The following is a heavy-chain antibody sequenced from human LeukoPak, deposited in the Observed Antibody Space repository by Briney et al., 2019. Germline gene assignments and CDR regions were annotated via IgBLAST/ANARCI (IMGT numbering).Heavy chain of an antibody. D-gene: IGHD3-22*01. J-gene: IGHJ4*02. CDR2: INHSGST. CDR1: GGSFSGYY. V-gene: IGHV4-34*01. CDR3: ARARFADYYDSSGLH. Sequence: LKPSETLSLTCAVYGGSFSGYYWGWIRQPPGKGLEWIGEINHSGSTNYNPSLKSRVTISVDTSKNQFSLKLSSVTAADTAVYYCARARFADYYDSSGLHWGQGTLVTVSS.